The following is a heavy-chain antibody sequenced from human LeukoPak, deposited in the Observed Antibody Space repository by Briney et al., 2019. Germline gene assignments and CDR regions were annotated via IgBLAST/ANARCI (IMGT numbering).Heavy chain of an antibody. Sequence: SVKVSCKSSGGTFTDYGISWVRHAPGQGLEWMGRIIPIFTTANYAQKFQGRVTITADTSTNTAYMELTSLRSEDTAVYYCAIDGGFEYYFDYWGQGTLLTVSS. D-gene: IGHD2/OR15-2a*01. V-gene: IGHV1-69*06. CDR2: IIPIFTTA. CDR3: AIDGGFEYYFDY. CDR1: GGTFTDYG. J-gene: IGHJ4*02.